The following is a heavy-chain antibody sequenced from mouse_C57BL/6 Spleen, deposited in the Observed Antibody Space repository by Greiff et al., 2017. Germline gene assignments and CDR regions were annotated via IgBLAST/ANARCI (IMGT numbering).Heavy chain of an antibody. J-gene: IGHJ1*03. CDR1: GYAFSSSW. Sequence: LVKPGASVKISCKASGYAFSSSWMNWVKQRPGKGLEWIGRIYPGDGDTNYNGKFTGKATLSADKSSSTAYMQLSSLTSEDSAVYFCARSVYGSSWGYFDVWGTGTTVTVSS. CDR3: ARSVYGSSWGYFDV. CDR2: IYPGDGDT. D-gene: IGHD1-1*01. V-gene: IGHV1-82*01.